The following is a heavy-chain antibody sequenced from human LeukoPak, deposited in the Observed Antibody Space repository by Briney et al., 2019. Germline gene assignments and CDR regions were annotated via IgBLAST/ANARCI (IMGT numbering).Heavy chain of an antibody. CDR1: GFTFSSYA. V-gene: IGHV3-30-3*01. D-gene: IGHD2-2*01. J-gene: IGHJ3*02. CDR3: ARDQDCSSTSCPAGDAFDI. CDR2: ISYDGSNK. Sequence: GGSLRLSCAASGFTFSSYAMHWVRQAPGKGLEWVAVISYDGSNKYYADSVKGRFTISRDNSKNTLYLQMNGLRAEDTAVYYCARDQDCSSTSCPAGDAFDIWGQGTMVTVSS.